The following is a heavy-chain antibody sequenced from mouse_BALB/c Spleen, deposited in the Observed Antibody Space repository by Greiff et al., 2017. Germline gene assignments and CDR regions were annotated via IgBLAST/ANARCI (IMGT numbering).Heavy chain of an antibody. CDR3: ARHGTTVVPHYYAMDY. CDR2: ISSGGSYT. J-gene: IGHJ4*01. V-gene: IGHV5-6*01. D-gene: IGHD1-1*01. Sequence: EVMLVESGGDLVKPGGSLKLSCAASGFTFSSYGMSWVRQTPDKRLEWVATISSGGSYTYYPDSVKGRFTISRDNAKNTLYLQMSSLKSEDTAMYYCARHGTTVVPHYYAMDYWGQGTSVTVSS. CDR1: GFTFSSYG.